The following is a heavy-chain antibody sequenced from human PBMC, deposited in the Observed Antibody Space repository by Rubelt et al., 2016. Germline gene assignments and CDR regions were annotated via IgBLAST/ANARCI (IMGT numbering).Heavy chain of an antibody. D-gene: IGHD6-13*01. CDR2: ISGSGDNT. V-gene: IGHV3-23*04. CDR3: AKNQNGSNWYRASDY. CDR1: GFTFSTYS. J-gene: IGHJ4*02. Sequence: EVQLVESGGGLVRPGGSLRLSCAASGFTFSTYSMNWVRQGPGKGLEWVSSISGSGDNTYYEDSVTGRFTNPRDNSRNTVYLKMKSRRADDTAVKYWAKNQNGSNWYRASDYWGQGTLVTVSS.